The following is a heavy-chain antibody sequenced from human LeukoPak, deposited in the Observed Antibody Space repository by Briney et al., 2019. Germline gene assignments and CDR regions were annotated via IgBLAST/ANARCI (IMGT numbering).Heavy chain of an antibody. J-gene: IGHJ4*02. CDR1: GFIFKKYW. CDR2: IKEDGSET. D-gene: IGHD5-24*01. Sequence: GESLRLSCAASGFIFKKYWMNWVRQVPGKGLECLANIKEDGSETYYADSVKGRFTISRDNAKNSLYLQMNNLRAEDTAVYYCARDHEGWLQLSSLHGWGQGTLVTVSS. V-gene: IGHV3-7*01. CDR3: ARDHEGWLQLSSLHG.